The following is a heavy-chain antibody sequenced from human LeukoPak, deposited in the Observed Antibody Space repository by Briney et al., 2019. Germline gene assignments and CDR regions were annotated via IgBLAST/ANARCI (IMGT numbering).Heavy chain of an antibody. Sequence: PSETLSLTCAVSGGSFSGYYWSWIRQPPGKGLEWIGEINHSGSTNYNPSLKSRVTISVDTSKNQFSLKLISVTAADTAVYYCARLWAAAVWYYLDYWGQGTLVTVSS. CDR1: GGSFSGYY. CDR2: INHSGST. D-gene: IGHD6-13*01. CDR3: ARLWAAAVWYYLDY. V-gene: IGHV4-34*01. J-gene: IGHJ4*02.